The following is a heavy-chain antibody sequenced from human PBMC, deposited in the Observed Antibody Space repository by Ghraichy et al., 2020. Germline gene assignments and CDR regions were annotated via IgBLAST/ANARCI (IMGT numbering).Heavy chain of an antibody. V-gene: IGHV1-69*04. CDR2: IIPILGIA. Sequence: SVKVSCKASGGTFSSYTISWVRQAPGQGLEWMGRIIPILGIANYAQKFQGRVTITADKSTSTAYMELSSLRSEDTAVYYCAREPYYYDSSGYQDAFDIWGQGTMVTVSS. CDR3: AREPYYYDSSGYQDAFDI. J-gene: IGHJ3*02. CDR1: GGTFSSYT. D-gene: IGHD3-22*01.